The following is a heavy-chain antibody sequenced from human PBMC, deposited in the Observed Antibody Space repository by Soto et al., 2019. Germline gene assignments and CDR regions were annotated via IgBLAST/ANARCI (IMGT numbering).Heavy chain of an antibody. J-gene: IGHJ4*02. CDR2: INPISGGT. CDR1: GYTFTGYY. V-gene: IGHV1-2*02. CDR3: ARVTGLELLDY. Sequence: QVQLVQSGAEVKKPGASVKVSCKASGYTFTGYYIHWVRQAPGQGLEWVGWINPISGGTEYAQKFQGRVTMTRATSISPAYMQLSRLRSDDTAVYYCARVTGLELLDYWGQGTMVTVSS. D-gene: IGHD1-7*01.